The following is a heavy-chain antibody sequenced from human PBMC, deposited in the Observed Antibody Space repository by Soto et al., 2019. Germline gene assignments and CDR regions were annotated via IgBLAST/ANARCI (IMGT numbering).Heavy chain of an antibody. CDR2: IKQDGREK. CDR3: AREDSSSWAGEYYYGMDV. CDR1: GFTFSSYW. Sequence: GGSLRLSCAASGFTFSSYWMSWVRQAPGKGLEWVANIKQDGREKYYVDSVKGRFTISRDNAKNSLYLQMNSLRAEDTAVYYCAREDSSSWAGEYYYGMDVWGQGTTVTVSS. V-gene: IGHV3-7*04. D-gene: IGHD6-13*01. J-gene: IGHJ6*02.